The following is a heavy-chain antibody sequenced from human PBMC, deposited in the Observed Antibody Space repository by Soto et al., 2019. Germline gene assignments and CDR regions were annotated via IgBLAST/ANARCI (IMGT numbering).Heavy chain of an antibody. CDR1: GFSFSIYT. CDR2: ISSSGNYI. Sequence: EVQLVESGGGLVKPGGSLRLSCAASGFSFSIYTMNWVRQAPGKGLEWVSSISSSGNYIYYADSVKGRFTISRDNAKNSLYLQMNSLRADDTALYYSASLKPLRIIAGDYYGMDFGCQGTAVTASS. CDR3: ASLKPLRIIAGDYYGMDF. J-gene: IGHJ6*02. V-gene: IGHV3-21*01. D-gene: IGHD3-16*01.